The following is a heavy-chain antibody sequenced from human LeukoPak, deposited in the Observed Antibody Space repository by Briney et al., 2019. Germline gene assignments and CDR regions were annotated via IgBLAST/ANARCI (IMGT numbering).Heavy chain of an antibody. V-gene: IGHV1-2*02. CDR2: INPNTGGT. CDR1: GYTFTTYS. Sequence: ASVKVSCKASGYTFTTYSFHWVRQAPGQGLEWMGWINPNTGGTNYAQKFQGRVTMTRDTSISTAYMELSRLRSDDTAVYYCAREEQHQRGRHFEYWGQGTLVTVSS. D-gene: IGHD6-13*01. J-gene: IGHJ4*02. CDR3: AREEQHQRGRHFEY.